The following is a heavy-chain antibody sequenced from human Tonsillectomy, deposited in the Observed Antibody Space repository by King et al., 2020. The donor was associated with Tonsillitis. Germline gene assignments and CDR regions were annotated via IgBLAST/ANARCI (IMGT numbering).Heavy chain of an antibody. CDR3: AKAAAYGDYYGMDV. CDR1: GFTFTIYA. CDR2: IIGSGGST. V-gene: IGHV3-23*04. Sequence: VQLVESGGGLVQPGGSLRLSCAASGFTFTIYAMSWVRQAPGKGLEWVSCIIGSGGSTYYADSVKGRFTISRDNSKNTLYLQMNSLRAEDTAKYYCAKAAAYGDYYGMDVWGQGTTVTVSS. D-gene: IGHD4-17*01. J-gene: IGHJ6*02.